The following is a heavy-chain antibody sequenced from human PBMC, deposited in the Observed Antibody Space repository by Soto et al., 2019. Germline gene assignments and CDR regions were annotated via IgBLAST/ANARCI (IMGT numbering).Heavy chain of an antibody. CDR1: GFAFNNYG. Sequence: VGSLRLSCTVSGFAFNNYGINWVRQAPGTGLEWVSSISKSDYTYYSDSVKGRFTISRDNAKNSVSLQMNTPRVEDTAVYYCAREDSIIIPAVSDFWGQGTLVTVSS. CDR2: ISKSDYT. CDR3: AREDSIIIPAVSDF. J-gene: IGHJ4*02. V-gene: IGHV3-21*01. D-gene: IGHD2-2*01.